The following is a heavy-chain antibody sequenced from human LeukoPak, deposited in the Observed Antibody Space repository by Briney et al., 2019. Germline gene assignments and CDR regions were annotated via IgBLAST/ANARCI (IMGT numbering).Heavy chain of an antibody. J-gene: IGHJ3*02. V-gene: IGHV3-43D*03. D-gene: IGHD3-22*01. Sequence: GGSLRLSCAASGFTFDDYAMHWVRQAPGKGLEWVSLISWDGGSTYYADSVKGRFTISRDNSKNSLYLQMNSLRAEDTALYYCAKADNYDSSGYYWRSSNIWGQGTMVTVSS. CDR2: ISWDGGST. CDR1: GFTFDDYA. CDR3: AKADNYDSSGYYWRSSNI.